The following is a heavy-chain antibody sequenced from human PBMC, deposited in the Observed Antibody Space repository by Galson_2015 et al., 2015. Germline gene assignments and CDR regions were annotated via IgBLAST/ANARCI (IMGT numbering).Heavy chain of an antibody. CDR2: ISDGGGDT. V-gene: IGHV3-23*01. D-gene: IGHD4-23*01. Sequence: SLRLSCAASGFTFSTYAMTWVRQAPGKGLEWVSVISDGGGDTSYADSVKGRFTISRDNSKSTLYLQMNSLRAEDTAVYYCAKKAVTHRSWFDPWGQGTLVTVSP. CDR3: AKKAVTHRSWFDP. J-gene: IGHJ5*02. CDR1: GFTFSTYA.